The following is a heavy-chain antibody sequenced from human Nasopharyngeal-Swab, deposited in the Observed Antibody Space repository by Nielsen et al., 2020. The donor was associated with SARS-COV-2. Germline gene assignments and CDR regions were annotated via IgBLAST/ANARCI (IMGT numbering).Heavy chain of an antibody. CDR3: ARSSPAFGY. D-gene: IGHD2-2*01. Sequence: ASVKDSCQASGYSLTRSYFNRVRQATGQRFEWMGWMNPNSGNAGYAQKFQGRVTMTRDTSISTAYMELSSLTSEDTAVYYCARSSPAFGYWGQGTLVTVSS. CDR2: MNPNSGNA. J-gene: IGHJ4*02. CDR1: GYSLTRSY. V-gene: IGHV1-8*01.